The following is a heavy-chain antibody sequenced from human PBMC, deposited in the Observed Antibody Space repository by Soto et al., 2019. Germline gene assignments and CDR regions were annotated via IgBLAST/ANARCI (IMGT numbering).Heavy chain of an antibody. CDR2: IYHSGGT. D-gene: IGHD5-12*01. CDR1: AGSISSGGYY. J-gene: IGHJ4*02. CDR3: ARDRGGYGVYDY. V-gene: IGHV4-31*01. Sequence: QVQLQESGPGLVKPSQTLSLTCSVSAGSISSGGYYWNWIRQPPGKGLEWIGYIYHSGGTYSSPSLRSLVTVSLGTSKNQFSLKLSFGTAADTAVYYCARDRGGYGVYDYWGQGTLVTVSS.